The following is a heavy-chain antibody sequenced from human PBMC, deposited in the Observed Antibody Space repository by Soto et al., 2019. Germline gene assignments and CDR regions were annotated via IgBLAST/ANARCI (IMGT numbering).Heavy chain of an antibody. D-gene: IGHD3-22*01. CDR2: ISSSSSTI. V-gene: IGHV3-48*02. CDR3: ARDYYDSSRYYGAIGY. J-gene: IGHJ4*02. Sequence: EVQLVESGGGLVQPGGSLRLSCAASGFTFSSYSMNWVRQAPGKGLEWVSYISSSSSTIYYADSVKGRFTISRDNAKNSLYLQMNSLRDEDTAVYYCARDYYDSSRYYGAIGYWGQGTLVTVSS. CDR1: GFTFSSYS.